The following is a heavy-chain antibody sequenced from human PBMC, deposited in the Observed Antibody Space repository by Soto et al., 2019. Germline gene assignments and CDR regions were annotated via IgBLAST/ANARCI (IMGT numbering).Heavy chain of an antibody. V-gene: IGHV1-18*01. Sequence: QVQLVQSGDEVKKPGASVKVSCKASGYIFVNYGIAWVRQAPGQGLEWMGWISPYTGNTHSATKIQGRLTITTDTSTSTAYMDLGSLTSDDTAVYYCVMVDNYVTPTPQDGWGQGTTVTVS. D-gene: IGHD3-16*01. J-gene: IGHJ6*02. CDR2: ISPYTGNT. CDR1: GYIFVNYG. CDR3: VMVDNYVTPTPQDG.